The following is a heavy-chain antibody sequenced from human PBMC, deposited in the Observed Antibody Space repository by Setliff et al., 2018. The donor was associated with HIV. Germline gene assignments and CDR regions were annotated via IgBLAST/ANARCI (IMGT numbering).Heavy chain of an antibody. CDR1: GGSISRTTYY. CDR3: ARRSGWSLDY. Sequence: SETLSLTCTVSGGSISRTTYYWGWIRQPPGKGLEWIGSIYYRGSTYYNPSLKSRVTISVDTSKNQFSLNLSSVTAADTAVYYCARRSGWSLDYWGQGTLVTVSS. V-gene: IGHV4-39*07. CDR2: IYYRGST. D-gene: IGHD6-19*01. J-gene: IGHJ4*02.